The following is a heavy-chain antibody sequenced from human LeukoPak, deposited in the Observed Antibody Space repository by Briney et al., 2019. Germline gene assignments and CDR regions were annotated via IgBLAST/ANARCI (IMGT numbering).Heavy chain of an antibody. CDR3: ARDRGGYSGYDYLGDYYGMDV. J-gene: IGHJ6*02. CDR2: IKQDGSEK. CDR1: GFTFSSYW. Sequence: GGSLRLSCAASGFTFSSYWMSWVRQAPGKGLEWVANIKQDGSEKYYVDSVKGRFTTSRDNAKNSLYLQMNSLRAEDTAVYYCARDRGGYSGYDYLGDYYGMDVWGQGTTVTVSS. V-gene: IGHV3-7*01. D-gene: IGHD5-12*01.